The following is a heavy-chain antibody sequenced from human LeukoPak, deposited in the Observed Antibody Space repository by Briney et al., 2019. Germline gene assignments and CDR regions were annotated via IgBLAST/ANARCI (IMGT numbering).Heavy chain of an antibody. CDR3: ARRDGYNLNWFDP. V-gene: IGHV3-74*01. J-gene: IGHJ5*02. CDR2: INSDGSST. CDR1: GFTFSSYW. Sequence: GGSLRLSCAVSGFTFSSYWVHWVRQAPGKGLVWVSGINSDGSSTTYADSVKGRFTVSRDNAKNTLYLQMNSLRAEDTAVYYCARRDGYNLNWFDPWGQGTQVTVSS. D-gene: IGHD5-24*01.